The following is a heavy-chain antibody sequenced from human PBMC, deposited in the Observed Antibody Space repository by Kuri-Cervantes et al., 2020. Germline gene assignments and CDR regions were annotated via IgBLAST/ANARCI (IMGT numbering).Heavy chain of an antibody. Sequence: ASVKVSCKASGYTFTVYYMHWVRQAPGQGLEWMGWINPNSGGTNYAQKFQGRVTMTRDTSISTAYMELSRLRSDDTAVYYCARSRGDYDFWSGYNNYYYYMDVWGKGTTVTVSS. CDR1: GYTFTVYY. D-gene: IGHD3-3*01. J-gene: IGHJ6*03. CDR3: ARSRGDYDFWSGYNNYYYYMDV. CDR2: INPNSGGT. V-gene: IGHV1-2*02.